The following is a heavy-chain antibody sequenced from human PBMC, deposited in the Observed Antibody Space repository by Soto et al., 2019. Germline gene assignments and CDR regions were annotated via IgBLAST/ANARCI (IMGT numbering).Heavy chain of an antibody. CDR2: IYHSGST. CDR1: GGSISSSNW. D-gene: IGHD5-18*01. V-gene: IGHV4-4*02. J-gene: IGHJ4*02. CDR3: ARAYSYGNRAFDY. Sequence: QVQLQESGAGLVKPSGTLSLTCAVSGGSISSSNWWSWVRQPPGKGLEWSGEIYHSGSTNYTPSLKSRVTISVDKSKNQFSLKLSSVTAADTAVYYCARAYSYGNRAFDYWGQGTLVTVSS.